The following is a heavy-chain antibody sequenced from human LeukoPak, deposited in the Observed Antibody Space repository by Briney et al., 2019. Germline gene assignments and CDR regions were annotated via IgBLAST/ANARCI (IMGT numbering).Heavy chain of an antibody. D-gene: IGHD6-13*01. CDR1: GGSISSYY. CDR2: IYYSGST. J-gene: IGHJ4*02. V-gene: IGHV4-59*01. Sequence: SETLSLTCTVSGGSISSYYWSWIRQPPGKGLEWIGYIYYSGSTSYNPSLKSRVTISVETSKNEFSLKLRSVTAADTAVYYCARQRISAAGVDYWGQGTLVTVSS. CDR3: ARQRISAAGVDY.